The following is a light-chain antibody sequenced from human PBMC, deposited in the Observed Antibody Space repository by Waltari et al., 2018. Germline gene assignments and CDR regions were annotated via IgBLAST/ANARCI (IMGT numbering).Light chain of an antibody. CDR2: GGS. J-gene: IGKJ1*01. V-gene: IGKV3-20*01. CDR3: QHYLRLPAT. CDR1: QSVTRT. Sequence: EIVLTQSPGTLSLSPGERATLSCRASQSVTRTLAWYQQKPGQATRLLIYGGSNRATGIPDRFSGSGSGTDFSLTISRLEPEDFAVYYCQHYLRLPATFGQGTKVEIK.